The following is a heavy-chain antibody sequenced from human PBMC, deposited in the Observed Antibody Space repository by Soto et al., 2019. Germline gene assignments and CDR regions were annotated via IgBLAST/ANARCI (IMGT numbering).Heavy chain of an antibody. J-gene: IGHJ4*02. D-gene: IGHD2-21*02. CDR1: GGTFSSYA. Sequence: SVKVSCKASGGTFSSYAISWVRQAPGQGLEWMGGIIPIFGTADYAQKFQGRVTITADESTSTAYMELSSLRSEDTAVYYCARSIVVVTAQDYWGQGTLVTVSS. CDR3: ARSIVVVTAQDY. CDR2: IIPIFGTA. V-gene: IGHV1-69*13.